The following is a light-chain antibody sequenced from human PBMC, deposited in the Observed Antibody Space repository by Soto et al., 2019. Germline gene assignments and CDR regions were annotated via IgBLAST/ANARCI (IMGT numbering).Light chain of an antibody. V-gene: IGKV3-20*01. CDR3: QQYSASPST. J-gene: IGKJ2*01. Sequence: ELVLTQSPGTLSLSPGERATLSCRASQSVSSTYLVWYQQRPGQALMLLIYGASSRATGIPDRFSGSGSGTDFALTISRLEPEDFAVYYCQQYSASPSTFGQGTKLEI. CDR1: QSVSSTY. CDR2: GAS.